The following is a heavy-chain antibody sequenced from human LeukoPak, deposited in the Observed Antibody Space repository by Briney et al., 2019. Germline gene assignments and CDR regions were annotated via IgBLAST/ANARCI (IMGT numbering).Heavy chain of an antibody. CDR3: ARDMIRKRITIFGVVARGYYYYGMDV. Sequence: GGSLRLSCAASGFTFSSYGMHWVRQAPGKGLEWVAVIWYDGSNKYYADSVKGRFTISRDNSKNTLYLQMNSLRAEDTAVYYCARDMIRKRITIFGVVARGYYYYGMDVWGQGTTVTVSS. J-gene: IGHJ6*02. D-gene: IGHD3-3*01. CDR2: IWYDGSNK. CDR1: GFTFSSYG. V-gene: IGHV3-33*01.